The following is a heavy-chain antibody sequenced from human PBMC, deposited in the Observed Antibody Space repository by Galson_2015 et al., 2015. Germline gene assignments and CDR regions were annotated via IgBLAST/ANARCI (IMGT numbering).Heavy chain of an antibody. V-gene: IGHV1-46*01. CDR2: VTPGSGAT. CDR1: GYTFSNYH. CDR3: ARETSATGYGDH. D-gene: IGHD5-12*01. Sequence: SVKVSCKASGYTFSNYHIHWGRQAPGQGLEWMGIVTPGSGATSYAEKFQGRVIMTGDMSTTTAFLELSSLRSDDTALYYCARETSATGYGDHWGQGTLVTVSS. J-gene: IGHJ4*02.